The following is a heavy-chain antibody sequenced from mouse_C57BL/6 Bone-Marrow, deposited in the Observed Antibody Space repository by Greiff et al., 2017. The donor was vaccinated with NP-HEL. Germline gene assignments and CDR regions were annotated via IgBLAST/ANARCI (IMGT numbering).Heavy chain of an antibody. CDR3: ARDVGNVMDY. D-gene: IGHD2-1*01. CDR1: GFTFSDFY. V-gene: IGHV7-1*01. J-gene: IGHJ4*01. CDR2: SRNKANDYTT. Sequence: EVKLMESGGGLVQSGRSLRLSCATSGFTFSDFYMEWVRQAPGKGLEWIAASRNKANDYTTEYSASVKGRFIVSRDTSQSILYLQMNALRAEDTAIYYCARDVGNVMDYWGQGTSVTVSS.